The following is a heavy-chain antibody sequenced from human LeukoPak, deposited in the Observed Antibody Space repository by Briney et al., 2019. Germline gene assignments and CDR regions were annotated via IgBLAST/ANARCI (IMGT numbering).Heavy chain of an antibody. J-gene: IGHJ3*02. V-gene: IGHV3-21*01. CDR3: ARDGDRYYGSGSYYWGDAFDI. D-gene: IGHD3-10*01. CDR1: GFTFSSYS. Sequence: GGSLRLSCAASGFTFSSYSMNWVRQAPGKGLEWVSSISSSSSYIYYADSVKGRFTISRDNAKNSLYLQMNSLRAEDTAVYYCARDGDRYYGSGSYYWGDAFDIWGQGTMVTVSS. CDR2: ISSSSSYI.